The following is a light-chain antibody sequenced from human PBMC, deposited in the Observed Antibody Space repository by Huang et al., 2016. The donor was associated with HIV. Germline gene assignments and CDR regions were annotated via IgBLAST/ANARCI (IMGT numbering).Light chain of an antibody. V-gene: IGKV1-27*01. J-gene: IGKJ1*01. CDR3: QKYDSAPRT. CDR2: VAS. Sequence: DIQMTQSPPSLSAFVGDRVTIPCRASQAISNYLAWYQLTPGKVPKLLIYVASTLQSGGPSRFSGSGSGTDFTLTISSLQPEDVAVYFCQKYDSAPRTFGQGTRVEIK. CDR1: QAISNY.